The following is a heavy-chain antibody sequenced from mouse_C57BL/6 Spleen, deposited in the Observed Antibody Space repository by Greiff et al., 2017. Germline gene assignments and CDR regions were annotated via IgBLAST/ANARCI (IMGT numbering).Heavy chain of an antibody. V-gene: IGHV5-16*01. CDR1: GFTFSDYY. CDR3: ARYYYGSYAMDY. D-gene: IGHD1-1*01. J-gene: IGHJ4*01. Sequence: EVKLVESEGGLVQPGSSMKLSCTASGFTFSDYYMAWVRQVPEKGLEWVANINYDGSSTYYLDSLKSRFIISRDNAKNILYLHMSSLKSEDTATYYCARYYYGSYAMDYWGQGTSVTVSS. CDR2: INYDGSST.